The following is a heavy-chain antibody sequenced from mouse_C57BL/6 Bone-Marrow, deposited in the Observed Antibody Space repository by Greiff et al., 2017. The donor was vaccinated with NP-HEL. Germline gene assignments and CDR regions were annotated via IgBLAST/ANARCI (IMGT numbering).Heavy chain of an antibody. CDR1: GFTFSSYG. CDR2: ISSGGSYT. Sequence: DVKLVESGGDLVKPGGSLKLSCAASGFTFSSYGMSWVRQTPDKRLEWVATISSGGSYTYYPDSVKGRFTISRDNAKNTLYLQMSSLKSEDTAMYYCARRELTGTFYFDYWGQGTTLTVSS. D-gene: IGHD4-1*01. CDR3: ARRELTGTFYFDY. V-gene: IGHV5-6*02. J-gene: IGHJ2*01.